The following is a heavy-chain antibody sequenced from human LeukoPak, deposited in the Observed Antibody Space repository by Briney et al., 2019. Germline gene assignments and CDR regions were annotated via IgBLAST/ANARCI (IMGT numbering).Heavy chain of an antibody. CDR1: EFTFSTYW. D-gene: IGHD6-19*01. J-gene: IGHJ4*02. CDR2: INQDGSAK. Sequence: GGSLRLSCAASEFTFSTYWMSWVRQAPEKGLEWVANINQDGSAKYYVDSVKGRFTISRDNAKNSLYLQMNSLRVEDTAVYYCARVYSSGWYQTGFDYWGQGTLVTVSS. CDR3: ARVYSSGWYQTGFDY. V-gene: IGHV3-7*01.